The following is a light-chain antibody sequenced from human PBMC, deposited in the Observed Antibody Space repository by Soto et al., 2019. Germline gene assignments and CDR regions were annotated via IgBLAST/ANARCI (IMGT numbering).Light chain of an antibody. J-gene: IGLJ2*01. V-gene: IGLV1-40*01. Sequence: QSVLTQPPSVSGAPGQRVTISCTGSISNIGAGYDVHWYKHLPGTAPKLLIYGNNNRPSGVPDRFSGSKSGTSASLAITGLQAEDETHYYCKSFDSSLSVVFGGGTKVTVL. CDR1: ISNIGAGYD. CDR3: KSFDSSLSVV. CDR2: GNN.